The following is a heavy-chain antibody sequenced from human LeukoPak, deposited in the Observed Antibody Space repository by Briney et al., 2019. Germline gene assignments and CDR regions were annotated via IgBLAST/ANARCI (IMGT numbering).Heavy chain of an antibody. CDR3: ARANTKGYTYGNFDS. CDR2: ISFSSIYM. CDR1: GFTFSSYS. D-gene: IGHD5-18*01. Sequence: GGSLRLSCAASGFTFSSYSMNWVRQAPGKGLEWVSSISFSSIYMYYADSVKGRFTISRDDAKNSLYLQMTSLRAEDTAVYYCARANTKGYTYGNFDSWGQGTLVTVSS. J-gene: IGHJ4*02. V-gene: IGHV3-21*01.